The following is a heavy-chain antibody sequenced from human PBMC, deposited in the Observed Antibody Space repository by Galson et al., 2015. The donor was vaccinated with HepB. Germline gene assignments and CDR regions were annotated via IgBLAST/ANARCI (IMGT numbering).Heavy chain of an antibody. CDR3: ARDRSSFGPHYFDY. CDR1: GFTFRSYG. V-gene: IGHV3-30*03. D-gene: IGHD6-6*01. CDR2: ISYDGSNI. J-gene: IGHJ4*02. Sequence: SLRLSCAASGFTFRSYGMHWVRQAPGKGLEWVSFISYDGSNIYYADAVKGRFTISRDNSKDTLYVQMNGLRGEDTAVYYCARDRSSFGPHYFDYWGQGTLVTVSS.